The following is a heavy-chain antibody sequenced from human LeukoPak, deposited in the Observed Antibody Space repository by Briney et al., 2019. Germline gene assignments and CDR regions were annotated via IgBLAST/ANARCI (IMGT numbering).Heavy chain of an antibody. J-gene: IGHJ3*02. CDR1: GFTVSSNY. D-gene: IGHD2-15*01. CDR3: ARVSGLPAFDI. Sequence: GGSLILSCAASGFTVSSNYMSWVRQAPGKGLEWASVIYSGGSTYYADSVKGRFTISRDNSKNTLYLQMNSLRAEDTAVYYFARVSGLPAFDIWGQGTMVTVSS. V-gene: IGHV3-53*01. CDR2: IYSGGST.